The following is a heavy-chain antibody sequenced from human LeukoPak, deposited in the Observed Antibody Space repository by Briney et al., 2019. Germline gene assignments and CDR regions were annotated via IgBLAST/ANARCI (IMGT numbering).Heavy chain of an antibody. CDR2: IYYSGST. V-gene: IGHV4-39*07. CDR1: GFTFSSYA. D-gene: IGHD3-3*01. Sequence: PWGSLRLSCAASGFTFSSYAMSWVRQPPGKGLEWIGSIYYSGSTYYNPSLKSRVTISVDTSKNQFSLKLSSVTAADTAVYYCARDSPRDYDFWSGYPNYYYYMDVWGKGTTVTVSS. J-gene: IGHJ6*03. CDR3: ARDSPRDYDFWSGYPNYYYYMDV.